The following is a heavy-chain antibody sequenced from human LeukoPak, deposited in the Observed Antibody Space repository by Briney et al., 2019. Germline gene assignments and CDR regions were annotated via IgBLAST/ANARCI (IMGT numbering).Heavy chain of an antibody. CDR3: ARVRVVAATLNWFDP. V-gene: IGHV1-2*02. D-gene: IGHD2-15*01. J-gene: IGHJ5*02. CDR2: INPNSGGT. CDR1: GYTFTSYA. Sequence: ASVKVSCKASGYTFTSYAMHWVRQAPGQRLEWMGWINPNSGGTNYAQKFQGRVTMTRDTSISTAYMELSRLRSDDTAVYYCARVRVVAATLNWFDPWGQGTLVTVSS.